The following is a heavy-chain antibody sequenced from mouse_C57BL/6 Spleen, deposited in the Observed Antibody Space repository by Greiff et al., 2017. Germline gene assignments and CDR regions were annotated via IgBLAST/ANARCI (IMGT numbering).Heavy chain of an antibody. V-gene: IGHV5-6*02. CDR3: ARPDYSNSYYYAMDY. J-gene: IGHJ4*01. Sequence: EVKLVESGGDLVKPVGSLKLSCAASGFTFSSYGMSWVRQTPDKRLEWVATISSGGSYTYYPDSVKGRFTISRDNAKNTLYLQMSSLKSEDTAMYYCARPDYSNSYYYAMDYWGQGTSVTVSS. D-gene: IGHD2-5*01. CDR1: GFTFSSYG. CDR2: ISSGGSYT.